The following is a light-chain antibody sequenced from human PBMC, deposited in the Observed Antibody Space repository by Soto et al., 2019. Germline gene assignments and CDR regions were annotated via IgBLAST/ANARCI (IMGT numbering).Light chain of an antibody. CDR1: QSISGY. CDR3: QQSLSTLLT. V-gene: IGKV1-39*01. Sequence: DIQMTQSPSSLSASVGDRVTITCGASQSISGYLNWYQQKPGKAPKVLISGASTLHNGVPSRFSGRGSGTDFTLTISSLQPEDVATYYCQQSLSTLLTFGGGTKVDIK. J-gene: IGKJ4*01. CDR2: GAS.